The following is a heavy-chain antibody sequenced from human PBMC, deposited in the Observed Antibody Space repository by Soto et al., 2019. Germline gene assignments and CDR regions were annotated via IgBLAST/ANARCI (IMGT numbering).Heavy chain of an antibody. CDR1: GGSISPCY. CDR3: ARLGGYYQAFD. J-gene: IGHJ4*01. V-gene: IGHV4-59*08. D-gene: IGHD3-22*01. Sequence: SETLSLTCTVSGGSISPCYWSWIRQPPGKGLEWIGYIYYSGSTTYNPSLKSRVNISVDTSQNQFSLNLSSVTAADTAVYYCARLGGYYQAFD. CDR2: IYYSGST.